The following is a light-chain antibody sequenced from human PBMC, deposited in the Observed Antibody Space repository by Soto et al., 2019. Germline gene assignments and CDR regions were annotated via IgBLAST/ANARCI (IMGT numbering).Light chain of an antibody. Sequence: AIQMTQSPSSLSASLGDRVTITCRASQGIRGDLGWYQQKPGKAPKLLISATSTLQSGVPSRFSGRGSGTNFTLTISSLQSEDSATYYCIQDFINPLTVGQGTKVDIK. J-gene: IGKJ1*01. CDR2: ATS. V-gene: IGKV1-6*01. CDR1: QGIRGD. CDR3: IQDFINPLT.